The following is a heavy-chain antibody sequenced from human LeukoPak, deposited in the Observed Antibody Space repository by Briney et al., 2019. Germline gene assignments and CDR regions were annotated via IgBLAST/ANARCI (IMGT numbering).Heavy chain of an antibody. CDR3: ASETSGRLSDAFDL. D-gene: IGHD6-19*01. V-gene: IGHV3-30*03. CDR2: ISYDGGNI. Sequence: GGSLRLSCAASGFIFSSYGMHWVRQAPGKGLEWVAVISYDGGNISYTDSVKGRFTISRDNSKNTLYFQMNSLRAEDTAVYYCASETSGRLSDAFDLWGQGTIVTVSS. J-gene: IGHJ3*01. CDR1: GFIFSSYG.